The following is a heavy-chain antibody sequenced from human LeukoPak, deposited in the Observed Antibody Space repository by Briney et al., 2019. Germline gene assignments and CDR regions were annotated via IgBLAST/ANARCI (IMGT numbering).Heavy chain of an antibody. CDR1: GYNFGTRW. V-gene: IGHV5-51*01. CDR3: ARGAYGSGSYYNYYGMDV. Sequence: GESLKISCKGSGYNFGTRWVAWVRQMPGKGLEWMGIIYPDDSDARYSPSFQGQVTISADKSINTAYLQWSSLKASDTAIDFCARGAYGSGSYYNYYGMDVWGQGTTVTVSS. J-gene: IGHJ6*02. D-gene: IGHD3-10*01. CDR2: IYPDDSDA.